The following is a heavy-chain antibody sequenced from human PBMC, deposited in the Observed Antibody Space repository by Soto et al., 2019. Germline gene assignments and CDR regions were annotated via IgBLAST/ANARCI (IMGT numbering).Heavy chain of an antibody. D-gene: IGHD2-15*01. Sequence: EVQLVESGGGLVKPGGSLRLSCAASGFTFSSYSMNWFRQSPGKGLEWVSSISSSSSYIYYADSVKGRFTISRDNAKNSLYLQMNSLRAEDTAVYYCARESEYFSGGSCLDYWGKGTLVTVSS. CDR1: GFTFSSYS. J-gene: IGHJ4*02. V-gene: IGHV3-21*01. CDR2: ISSSSSYI. CDR3: ARESEYFSGGSCLDY.